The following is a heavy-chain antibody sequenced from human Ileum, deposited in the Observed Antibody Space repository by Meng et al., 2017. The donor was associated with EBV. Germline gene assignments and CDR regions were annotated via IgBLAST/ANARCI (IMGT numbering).Heavy chain of an antibody. CDR2: IYRGGGT. J-gene: IGHJ4*02. V-gene: IGHV4-4*02. CDR1: GGSISSSDW. D-gene: IGHD2-2*02. CDR3: ARVRVIPAAIGFDY. Sequence: QVQVQESVPGVVKPSGTLSLTCAVSGGSISSSDWWSWVRQPPGKGLEWIGEIYRGGGTNYNASLKSRVTISVDTSKNHFSLKLNSVTAADTAVYYCARVRVIPAAIGFDYWGQGTLVTVSS.